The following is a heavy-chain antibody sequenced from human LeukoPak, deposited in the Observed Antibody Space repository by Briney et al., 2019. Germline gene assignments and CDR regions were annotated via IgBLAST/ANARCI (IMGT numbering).Heavy chain of an antibody. V-gene: IGHV3-48*01. D-gene: IGHD2-15*01. CDR1: GFTVSSNY. CDR3: ARAYCSGGNCYWYFDL. CDR2: ITNSSSTI. J-gene: IGHJ2*01. Sequence: GGSLRLSCAASGFTVSSNYMSWVRQAPGKGLEWVSCITNSSSTIYYADSVKGRFTISRDNAKNSLYLQMNSLRAEDTAVYYCARAYCSGGNCYWYFDLWGRGTLVTVSS.